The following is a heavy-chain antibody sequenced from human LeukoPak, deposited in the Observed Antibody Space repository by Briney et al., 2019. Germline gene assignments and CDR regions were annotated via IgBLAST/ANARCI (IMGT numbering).Heavy chain of an antibody. Sequence: GGSLRLSCAASGFTFRSYGMSWVRQAPGKGLEWVAFIRYDGSNKYYADSVKGRFTISRDNSKNTLYLQMNSLRAEDTAVYYCANSYDILTGYQRPLGYWGQGTLVTVSS. D-gene: IGHD3-9*01. CDR1: GFTFRSYG. J-gene: IGHJ4*02. V-gene: IGHV3-30*02. CDR2: IRYDGSNK. CDR3: ANSYDILTGYQRPLGY.